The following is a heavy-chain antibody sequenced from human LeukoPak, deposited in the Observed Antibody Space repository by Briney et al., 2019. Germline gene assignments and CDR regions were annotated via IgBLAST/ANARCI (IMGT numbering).Heavy chain of an antibody. V-gene: IGHV3-30*18. CDR2: ISYDGSNK. Sequence: GGSLRLSCAASGFTFRSFAMHWVRQAPGKGLERVAVISYDGSNKYYADSVKGRFTISRDNSKNTLYLQMNSLRAEDTAVYYCAKNAYSSSGNDFDYWGQGTLVTVSS. D-gene: IGHD6-13*01. CDR1: GFTFRSFA. J-gene: IGHJ4*02. CDR3: AKNAYSSSGNDFDY.